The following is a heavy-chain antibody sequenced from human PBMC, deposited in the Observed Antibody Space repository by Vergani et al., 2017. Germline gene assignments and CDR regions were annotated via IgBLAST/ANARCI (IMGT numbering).Heavy chain of an antibody. CDR3: VRDRGLCAGGRCYTEAWDY. J-gene: IGHJ4*02. CDR2: ISFDGTNE. Sequence: QVQLVESGGGVVQPGTSLRLSCVVSGFALNRPAMYWVRQAPGKGLEWGVGISFDGTNEYYPDLVKGRFTISRDIAKNTLYLQVRSLRLEDTGVYHCVRDRGLCAGGRCYTEAWDYWGQGTPVTVSS. D-gene: IGHD2-2*02. V-gene: IGHV3-30-3*01. CDR1: GFALNRPA.